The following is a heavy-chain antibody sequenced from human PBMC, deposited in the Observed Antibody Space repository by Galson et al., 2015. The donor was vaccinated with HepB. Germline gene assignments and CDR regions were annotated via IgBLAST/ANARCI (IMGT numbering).Heavy chain of an antibody. CDR3: ARDSSWGDFNWFDP. V-gene: IGHV6-1*01. Sequence: CAISGDSVSSNSAAWNWIRQSPWRGLEWLGRTYYRSKWYNDYAVSVKSRIAINPDTSKNQFFLQLKSVTPEDTAVYCCARDSSWGDFNWFDPWGQGTLVTVSS. CDR2: TYYRSKWYN. J-gene: IGHJ5*02. CDR1: GDSVSSNSAA. D-gene: IGHD2-21*02.